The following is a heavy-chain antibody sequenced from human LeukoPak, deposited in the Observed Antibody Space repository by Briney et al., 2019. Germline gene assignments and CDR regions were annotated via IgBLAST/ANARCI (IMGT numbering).Heavy chain of an antibody. V-gene: IGHV3-23*01. Sequence: GGSLRLSCAASGFTFTTYGMSWVRQAPGKGLEWVSSISGSDDSLYYIDSVKGRFTISRDNAKNTVHLQMNTLRAEDTAIYYCARGVNPGYNPGWSNFDYWGEGTLVTVSS. CDR1: GFTFTTYG. CDR3: ARGVNPGYNPGWSNFDY. CDR2: ISGSDDSL. D-gene: IGHD1-14*01. J-gene: IGHJ4*02.